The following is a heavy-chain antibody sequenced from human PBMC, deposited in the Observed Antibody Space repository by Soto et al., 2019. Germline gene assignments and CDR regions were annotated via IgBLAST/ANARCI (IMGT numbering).Heavy chain of an antibody. CDR2: IYYSGST. D-gene: IGHD4-17*01. Sequence: QLQLQESGPGLVKPSETLALTCNVSGFSISSSSYYWGWIRQPPGKGLEWIGSIYYSGSTLYSPSLKSRDTISRDTSKNQFSLKLTSVTAADTAVYYCARRATVTPFHAFDIWGQGTMVIVSS. CDR3: ARRATVTPFHAFDI. V-gene: IGHV4-39*01. CDR1: GFSISSSSYY. J-gene: IGHJ3*02.